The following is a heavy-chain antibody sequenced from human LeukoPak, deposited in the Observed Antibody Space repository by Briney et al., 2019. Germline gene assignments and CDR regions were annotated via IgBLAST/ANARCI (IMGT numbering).Heavy chain of an antibody. CDR3: ARDLGVMVRAFDI. Sequence: SETLSLTCTVSGGSISSSSAYWGWIRQPPGKRLEWIGYIYYSGSTSYNPSLKSRVTISVDTSKNQISLKLSSVTAADTAVYYCARDLGVMVRAFDIWGQGTMVTVSS. V-gene: IGHV4-61*01. CDR2: IYYSGST. CDR1: GGSISSSSAY. D-gene: IGHD5-18*01. J-gene: IGHJ3*02.